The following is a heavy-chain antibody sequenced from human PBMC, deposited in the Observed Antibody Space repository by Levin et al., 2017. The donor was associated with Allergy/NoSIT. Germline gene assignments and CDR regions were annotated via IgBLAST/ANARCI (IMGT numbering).Heavy chain of an antibody. V-gene: IGHV3-23*01. J-gene: IGHJ4*02. D-gene: IGHD6-19*01. CDR2: ISGSGGST. CDR1: GFTFSTYA. CDR3: AKDQSGHYSSAWYGGFDY. Sequence: PGGSLRLSCAASGFTFSTYAMNWVRQAPGKGLEWVSAISGSGGSTYYADSVKGRFTISRDNSKNTLYLQMNSLRAEDTAVYYCAKDQSGHYSSAWYGGFDYWGQGTLVTVSS.